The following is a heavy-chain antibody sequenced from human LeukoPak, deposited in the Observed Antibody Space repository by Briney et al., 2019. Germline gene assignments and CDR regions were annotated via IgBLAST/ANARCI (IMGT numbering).Heavy chain of an antibody. Sequence: SETLSLTCSVSGGSISSYYWSWIRQPAGKGLEWIGRIYTSGSTNYNPSLKSRVTMSVDTSKNQFFLKLSSVTAADTAVYYCARVHRYSSGYYTIDYWGQGTLVTVSS. V-gene: IGHV4-4*07. D-gene: IGHD3-22*01. J-gene: IGHJ4*02. CDR1: GGSISSYY. CDR3: ARVHRYSSGYYTIDY. CDR2: IYTSGST.